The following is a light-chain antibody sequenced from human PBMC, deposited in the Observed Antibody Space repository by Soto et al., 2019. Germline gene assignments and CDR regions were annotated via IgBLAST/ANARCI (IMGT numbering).Light chain of an antibody. V-gene: IGLV1-40*01. CDR2: GNN. CDR1: SSNIGAGYD. Sequence: QSVLTQPPSVSGAPGQRVTISCTGSSSNIGAGYDVHWYQQLPGTAPKLLIYGNNQRPSGVPDRFSGSKSGTSASLAISGLQSEGEADYYCAAWDDSLNRYVFGTGTKLTVL. CDR3: AAWDDSLNRYV. J-gene: IGLJ1*01.